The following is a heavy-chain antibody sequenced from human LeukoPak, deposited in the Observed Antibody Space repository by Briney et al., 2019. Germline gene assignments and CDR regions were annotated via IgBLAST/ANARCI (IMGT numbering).Heavy chain of an antibody. CDR2: ISGGGGST. J-gene: IGHJ4*02. D-gene: IGHD5-18*01. Sequence: GGSLSLSCAASGFTFSSYAMSWVRQAPGKGLEWVSAISGGGGSTYYADSVKGRFTISRDNSKNTPYLQMNSLRDADTAVYYCAKGIQLWLYPFDCWGQGTLVTVSS. V-gene: IGHV3-23*01. CDR1: GFTFSSYA. CDR3: AKGIQLWLYPFDC.